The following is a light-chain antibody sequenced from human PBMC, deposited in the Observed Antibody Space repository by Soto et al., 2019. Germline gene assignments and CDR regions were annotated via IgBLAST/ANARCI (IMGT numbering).Light chain of an antibody. CDR1: QSVSNY. CDR3: QQRSNWPPIT. CDR2: DAS. J-gene: IGKJ5*01. Sequence: EIVLTQSPGTLSLSPGERATLSCRASQSVSNYLTWYQQKPGQAPRLLIYDASNRATDIPARFSGSGSGTDFTLTISSLEPEDFAVYYCQQRSNWPPITLGQGTRLEIK. V-gene: IGKV3-11*01.